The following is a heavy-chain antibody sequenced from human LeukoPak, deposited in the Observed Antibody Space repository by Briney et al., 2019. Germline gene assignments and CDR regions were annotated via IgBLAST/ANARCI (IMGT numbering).Heavy chain of an antibody. CDR1: GGSFSGYY. CDR3: ARAGSGVVPAAIRYYYYYMDV. CDR2: INHSGST. Sequence: SETLSLTCAVYGGSFSGYYWSWIRQPPGKGLEWIGEINHSGSTNYNPSLKSRVTISVDTSKNQFSLKLSSVTAADTAVYYCARAGSGVVPAAIRYYYYYMDVWGKGTTVTVSS. J-gene: IGHJ6*03. D-gene: IGHD2-2*01. V-gene: IGHV4-34*01.